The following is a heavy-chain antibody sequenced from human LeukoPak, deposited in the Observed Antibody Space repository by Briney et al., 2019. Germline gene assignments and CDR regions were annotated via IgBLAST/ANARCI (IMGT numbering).Heavy chain of an antibody. J-gene: IGHJ4*02. CDR2: IYYSGST. V-gene: IGHV4-59*01. Sequence: SETLSLTCAAYGGSFSSYYWSWIRQPPGKGLEWIGYIYYSGSTNYNPSLKSRVTISVDTSKNQFSLKLSSVTAADTAVYYCARDSNRRFDYWGQGTLVTVSS. CDR1: GGSFSSYY. CDR3: ARDSNRRFDY.